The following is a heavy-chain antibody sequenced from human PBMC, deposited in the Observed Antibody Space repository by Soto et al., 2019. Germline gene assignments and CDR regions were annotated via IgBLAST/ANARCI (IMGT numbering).Heavy chain of an antibody. D-gene: IGHD3-10*01. CDR3: ARDRRGSGRYYNDNHNLDF. Sequence: QVQLVQSGAEVKKPGSSVKVSCKASGDTFSSYTISWVRQAPGQGLEWMGRIIPILGIANYAQKFQGRVTITADKPTSTAYVELSSLRSEDTAVYYCARDRRGSGRYYNDNHNLDFWGQGTLVTVSS. CDR2: IIPILGIA. CDR1: GDTFSSYT. J-gene: IGHJ4*02. V-gene: IGHV1-69*08.